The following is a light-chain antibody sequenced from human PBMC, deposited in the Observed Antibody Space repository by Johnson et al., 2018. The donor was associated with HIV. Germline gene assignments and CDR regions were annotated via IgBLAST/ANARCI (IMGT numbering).Light chain of an antibody. Sequence: QSVLTQPPSVSAAPGQKVTISCSVSSSTIGNNYVSWYQQLPGTAPKLLIYETTKRPSGIPDRFSGSKSGTSATLGITGLQTGDEADYYCGKWDASLSAGGVFGTGTKVTVL. V-gene: IGLV1-51*02. CDR1: SSTIGNNY. CDR2: ETT. CDR3: GKWDASLSAGGV. J-gene: IGLJ1*01.